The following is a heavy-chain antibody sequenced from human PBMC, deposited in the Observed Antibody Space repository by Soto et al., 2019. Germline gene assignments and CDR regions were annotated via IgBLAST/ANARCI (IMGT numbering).Heavy chain of an antibody. CDR1: GYMFNCSS. Sequence: ASVKVSSKATGYMFNCSSISWVRHSPRKGLEWMGCIIAYNGNTHYTQRLQGRGSMTTDTSTSIAYMELRGLRSGDTAVFYCARVRELVGYFYYYMDVRVKGTTVIVFS. CDR3: ARVRELVGYFYYYMDV. CDR2: IIAYNGNT. D-gene: IGHD6-6*01. J-gene: IGHJ6*03. V-gene: IGHV1-18*01.